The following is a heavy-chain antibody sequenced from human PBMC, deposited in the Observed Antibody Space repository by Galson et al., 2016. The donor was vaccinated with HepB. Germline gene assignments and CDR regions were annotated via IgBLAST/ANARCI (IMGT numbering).Heavy chain of an antibody. CDR1: GGSISTNNHY. CDR2: IFYTGTP. Sequence: SETLSLTCTVSGGSISTNNHYWVGVRQPPGKGLEWVGTIFYTGTPYYSPSLKRRVNVSVDTSRNQFSLKLTSVTAADTAVYFCARLMAIGAFDYWGQGILVTVSS. V-gene: IGHV4-39*01. D-gene: IGHD5-24*01. J-gene: IGHJ4*02. CDR3: ARLMAIGAFDY.